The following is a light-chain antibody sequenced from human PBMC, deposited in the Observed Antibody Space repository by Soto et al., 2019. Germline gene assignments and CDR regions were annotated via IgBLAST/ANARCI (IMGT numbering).Light chain of an antibody. CDR2: GAS. CDR1: QNINTK. CDR3: QQYNNWPPLT. V-gene: IGKV3-15*01. J-gene: IGKJ4*01. Sequence: EIVMTQSPGTLSFSPGERATPSLRASQNINTKLAWYQQMPGQAPRLLIHGASTRATGIPARFSGSGSGTEFTLTISSLQSEDFAVYYCQQYNNWPPLTFGGGTKVDIK.